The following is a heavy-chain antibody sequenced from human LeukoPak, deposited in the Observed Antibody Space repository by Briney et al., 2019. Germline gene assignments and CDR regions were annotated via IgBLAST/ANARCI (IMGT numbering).Heavy chain of an antibody. J-gene: IGHJ4*02. CDR3: ASVTYYYGSGNVYYFDY. D-gene: IGHD3-10*01. V-gene: IGHV4-34*01. Sequence: SETLSLTCAVYGGSFSGYYWSWIRQPPGKGLEWIGEINHSGSTNYNPSLKSRVTISVDTSKNQFSLKLSSVTAADTAVYYCASVTYYYGSGNVYYFDYWAREPWSPSPQ. CDR1: GGSFSGYY. CDR2: INHSGST.